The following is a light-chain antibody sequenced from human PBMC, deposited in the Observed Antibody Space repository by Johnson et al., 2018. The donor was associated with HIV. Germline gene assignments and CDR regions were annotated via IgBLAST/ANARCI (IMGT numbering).Light chain of an antibody. V-gene: IGLV1-51*01. CDR3: GAWHSSLSVEV. CDR2: DNN. J-gene: IGLJ1*01. Sequence: QSVLTQPPSVSAAPGQKVTISCSGSSSNIGNNYVSWYQQLPGTAPKLLIYDNNKRPSGIPDRFSGSKSGTSATLGITGLQTGDEADYYCGAWHSSLSVEVFGTGTKVTVL. CDR1: SSNIGNNY.